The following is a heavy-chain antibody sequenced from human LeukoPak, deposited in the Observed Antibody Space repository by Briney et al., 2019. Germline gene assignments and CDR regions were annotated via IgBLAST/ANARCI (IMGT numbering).Heavy chain of an antibody. D-gene: IGHD6-13*01. CDR2: INHSGST. Sequence: SETLSLTCAVYDGSFSGYYWSWIRQPPGKGLEWIGEINHSGSTNYNPSLKSRVTISVDTSKNQFSLKLSSVTAADTAVYYCARGGSSWPSSPSNWFDPWGQGTLVTVSS. J-gene: IGHJ5*02. CDR1: DGSFSGYY. CDR3: ARGGSSWPSSPSNWFDP. V-gene: IGHV4-34*01.